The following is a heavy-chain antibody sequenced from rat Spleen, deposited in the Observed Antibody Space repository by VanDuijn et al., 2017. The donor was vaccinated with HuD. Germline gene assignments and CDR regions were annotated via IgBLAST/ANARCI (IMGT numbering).Heavy chain of an antibody. V-gene: IGHV5-25*01. CDR3: ARGDPGMG. J-gene: IGHJ3*01. Sequence: EVQLVESGGGLVQPGRSLKLSCAASGFTFSTFPMAWVRQAPKMGLEWVASISSGGGDTYYPDSVKGRFTVSRENAKSTLYLLMDSLRSEDTAMYYCARGDPGMGWGQGTLVTVSS. CDR1: GFTFSTFP. D-gene: IGHD1-4*01. CDR2: ISSGGGDT.